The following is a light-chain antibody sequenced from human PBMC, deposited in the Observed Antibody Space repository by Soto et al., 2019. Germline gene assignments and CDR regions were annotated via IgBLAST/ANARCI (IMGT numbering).Light chain of an antibody. CDR3: AAWDGSLNGWV. CDR2: SND. Sequence: QSVLTQAPSASGTPVQRVTISCSGSSSSIGSNTVSWYQQVPGTAPKLLIYSNDQRPSGVPDRFSGSKSGTSASLAIGGLQSEDEADYYCAAWDGSLNGWVFGGGTKVTVL. CDR1: SSSIGSNT. J-gene: IGLJ3*02. V-gene: IGLV1-44*01.